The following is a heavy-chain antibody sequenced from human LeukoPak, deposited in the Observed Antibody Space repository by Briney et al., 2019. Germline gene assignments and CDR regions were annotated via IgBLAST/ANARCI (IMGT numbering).Heavy chain of an antibody. CDR1: GFTFSSYS. V-gene: IGHV3-21*01. Sequence: GGSLTLSCAASGFTFSSYSMNWVRQPPGKGLEWVSSISSSSSYIYYADSVKGRFTTSRDNSKNTLYVQMNILRAEDTAVYYCAKDRVAAAGNDYWGQGTLVTVSS. CDR2: ISSSSSYI. J-gene: IGHJ4*02. D-gene: IGHD6-13*01. CDR3: AKDRVAAAGNDY.